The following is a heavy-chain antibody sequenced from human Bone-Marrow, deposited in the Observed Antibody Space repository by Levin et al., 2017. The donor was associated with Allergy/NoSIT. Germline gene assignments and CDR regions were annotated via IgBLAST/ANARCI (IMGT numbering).Heavy chain of an antibody. D-gene: IGHD3-10*01. CDR1: GGSISSGGYS. CDR2: IYQSGTT. Sequence: SETLSLTCGVSGGSISSGGYSWSCIRQPPGKGLEWIAYIYQSGTTYYNPSLKSRVTMSLDMSKNQFSLKLSSVTAADTAVYYCARVIASGIDTWGQGTLVTVSS. CDR3: ARVIASGIDT. V-gene: IGHV4-30-2*01. J-gene: IGHJ5*02.